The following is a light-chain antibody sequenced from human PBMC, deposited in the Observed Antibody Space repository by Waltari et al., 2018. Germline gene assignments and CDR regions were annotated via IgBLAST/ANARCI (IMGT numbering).Light chain of an antibody. CDR2: EAA. J-gene: IGKJ1*01. CDR1: QSINSR. V-gene: IGKV1-5*03. CDR3: QQYYIYWT. Sequence: DIQMTQSPSTLSASVGDRVTITCRASQSINSRLAWLQQKPGKAPKLLINEAASLESGVPSRFSGSGSGTYFTLTISSLQPDDFATDYGQQYYIYWTFGQGTKLEIK.